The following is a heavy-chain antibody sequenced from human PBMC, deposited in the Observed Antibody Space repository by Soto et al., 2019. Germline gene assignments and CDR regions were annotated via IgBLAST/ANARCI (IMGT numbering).Heavy chain of an antibody. Sequence: SETLSLTCTVSGGSISSYYWSWMRQPPGKGLEWIGYIYYSGSTNYNPSLKSRVTISVDTSKNQFSLKLSSVTAADTAVYYCAGPGYSSSWYHYWGQGTLVTVSS. CDR2: IYYSGST. J-gene: IGHJ4*02. CDR3: AGPGYSSSWYHY. D-gene: IGHD6-13*01. V-gene: IGHV4-59*08. CDR1: GGSISSYY.